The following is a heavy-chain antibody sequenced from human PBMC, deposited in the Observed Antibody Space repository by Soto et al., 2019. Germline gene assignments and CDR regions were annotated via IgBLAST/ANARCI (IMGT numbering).Heavy chain of an antibody. J-gene: IGHJ5*02. CDR3: ARGDGIWFGEFYNWFDP. CDR2: ISYDGSNK. V-gene: IGHV3-30-3*01. CDR1: GFTFSSYA. Sequence: VQLVESGGGVVQPGRSLRLSCAASGFTFSSYAMHWVRQAPGKGLEWVAVISYDGSNKYYADSVKGRFTISRDNSKNTLYLQMNSLRAEDTAVYYCARGDGIWFGEFYNWFDPWGQGTLVTVSS. D-gene: IGHD3-10*01.